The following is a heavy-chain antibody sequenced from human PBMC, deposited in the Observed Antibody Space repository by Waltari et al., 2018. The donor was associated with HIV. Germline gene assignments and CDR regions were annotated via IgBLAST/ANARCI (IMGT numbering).Heavy chain of an antibody. J-gene: IGHJ5*02. D-gene: IGHD6-19*01. CDR3: AHRRLGRAVAGILHNWCDP. V-gene: IGHV2-5*01. CDR1: GFSLNTSGVG. Sequence: QITLKESGPTLVKPTQTRTLTCTFSGFSLNTSGVGVGWIRQPPGKAPEWLALIDWNDEKRYSPYLKSRLTIPKDTSNNPVALTMTNMDPVDTATYYGAHRRLGRAVAGILHNWCDPWGQGILVTVSS. CDR2: IDWNDEK.